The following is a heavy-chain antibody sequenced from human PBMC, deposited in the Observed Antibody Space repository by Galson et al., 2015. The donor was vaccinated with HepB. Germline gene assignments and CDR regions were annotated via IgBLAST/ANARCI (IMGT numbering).Heavy chain of an antibody. CDR1: GFIFSSYG. CDR2: IWYDGSNK. Sequence: SLRLSCAASGFIFSSYGMHWVRQAPGKGLEWVAVIWYDGSNKYYADSLKGRVTISRDNSKNTLYLQMNSLRAEDTAVYYCARDNHILTGLYKTYYYYMDVWGKGTTVTVSS. CDR3: ARDNHILTGLYKTYYYYMDV. D-gene: IGHD3-9*01. J-gene: IGHJ6*03. V-gene: IGHV3-33*01.